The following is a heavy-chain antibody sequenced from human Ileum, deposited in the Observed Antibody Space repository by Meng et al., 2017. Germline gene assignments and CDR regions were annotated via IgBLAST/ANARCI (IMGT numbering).Heavy chain of an antibody. J-gene: IGHJ2*01. D-gene: IGHD3-10*02. CDR2: VYHSGST. V-gene: IGHV4-4*02. CDR1: WVSIESKCW. Sequence: QVQVPVSGPELVKPSDTLSLTCAASWVSIESKCWWTWIRQPPGQGLEWIGEVYHSGSTHYNPSLQSRVTISIDNSKNRFSLSLNSVTAADTAIYYCARADYVRYFNLWGRGTLVTVSS. CDR3: ARADYVRYFNL.